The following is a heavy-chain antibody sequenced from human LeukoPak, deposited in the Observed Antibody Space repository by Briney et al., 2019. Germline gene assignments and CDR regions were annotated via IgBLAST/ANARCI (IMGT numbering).Heavy chain of an antibody. CDR1: GGSISSYY. J-gene: IGHJ4*02. V-gene: IGHV4-59*12. CDR3: ARDHIQQPDQFDY. D-gene: IGHD6-13*01. Sequence: SETLSLTCTVSGGSISSYYWSWIRQPPGKGLEWIGYIYYSGSTNYNPSLKSRVIISVDTSKNQFSLKLSSVTAADTAVYYCARDHIQQPDQFDYWGQGTLVTVSS. CDR2: IYYSGST.